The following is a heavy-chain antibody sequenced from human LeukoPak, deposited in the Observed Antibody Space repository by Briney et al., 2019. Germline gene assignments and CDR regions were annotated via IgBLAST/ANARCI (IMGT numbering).Heavy chain of an antibody. CDR3: ARGVARGRTEVRALFDY. D-gene: IGHD4-23*01. J-gene: IGHJ4*02. Sequence: SETLSLTCAVYGGSFSGYYWSWIRQPPGKGLEWIGEINHSVSTNYNPSLKSRVTISVDQSKNQFSLKLSSVTAADTAVYYCARGVARGRTEVRALFDYWGQGTLVTVSS. CDR1: GGSFSGYY. V-gene: IGHV4-34*01. CDR2: INHSVST.